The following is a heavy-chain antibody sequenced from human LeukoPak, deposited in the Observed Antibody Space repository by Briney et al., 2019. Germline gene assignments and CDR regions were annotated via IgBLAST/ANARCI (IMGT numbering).Heavy chain of an antibody. D-gene: IGHD3-22*01. J-gene: IGHJ5*02. Sequence: ASVKVSCKVSGYTLTELSMHWVRQAPGKGLEWMGGFDPEDGETIYAQKFQGRVTMTEDTSTDTAYMELSNLRSDDTAVYYCARGRYDSSGYYHNWFDPWGQGTLVTVSS. V-gene: IGHV1-24*01. CDR1: GYTLTELS. CDR3: ARGRYDSSGYYHNWFDP. CDR2: FDPEDGET.